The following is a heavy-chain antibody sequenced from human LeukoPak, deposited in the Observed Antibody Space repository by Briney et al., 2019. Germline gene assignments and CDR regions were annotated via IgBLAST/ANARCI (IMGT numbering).Heavy chain of an antibody. J-gene: IGHJ1*01. CDR2: IYPGDSAT. D-gene: IGHD3-22*01. Sequence: GESLKISCKGSGYNFTNYWIGWVRQMPGKGLEWMGIIYPGDSATRYSPSFQGQVTISADKSISTAYLQWSSVKASDTALYYCARSHSSGPARGIQHWGQGTLVTVSS. CDR1: GYNFTNYW. CDR3: ARSHSSGPARGIQH. V-gene: IGHV5-51*01.